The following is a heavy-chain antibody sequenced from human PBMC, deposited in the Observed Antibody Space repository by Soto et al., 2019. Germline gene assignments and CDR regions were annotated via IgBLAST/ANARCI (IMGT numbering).Heavy chain of an antibody. J-gene: IGHJ6*02. CDR2: ISGSGGST. CDR1: GFTFSSYA. D-gene: IGHD2-8*01. V-gene: IGHV3-23*01. CDR3: AKDPLYCTNGVCYIPGDYYGMDV. Sequence: EVQLLESGGGLVQPGGSLRLSCAASGFTFSSYAMSWVRQAPGKGLEWVSAISGSGGSTYYADSVKGRFTISRDNSKNTLYLQMISLRAEDTAVYYCAKDPLYCTNGVCYIPGDYYGMDVWGQGTTVTVSS.